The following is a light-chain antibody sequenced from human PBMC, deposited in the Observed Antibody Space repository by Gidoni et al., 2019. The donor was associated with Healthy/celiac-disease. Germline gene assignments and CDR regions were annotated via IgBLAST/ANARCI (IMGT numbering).Light chain of an antibody. J-gene: IGKJ4*02. Sequence: SQSVSSYLAWYQQKPGQAPRLLISDASNRATGIPARFSGSGSGTDFTLTISSLEPEDFAVYYCQQRSNWPLTFXGXTKVEIK. CDR3: QQRSNWPLT. CDR2: DAS. V-gene: IGKV3-11*01. CDR1: QSVSSY.